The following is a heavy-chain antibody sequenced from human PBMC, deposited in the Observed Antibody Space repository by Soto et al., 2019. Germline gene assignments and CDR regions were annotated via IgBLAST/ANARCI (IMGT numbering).Heavy chain of an antibody. V-gene: IGHV4-34*01. J-gene: IGHJ4*02. Sequence: PSPNLSLTCAVYGGSFSGYYWTWIRQPPGTGLEWIGEINHSGSTNYNPSLKSRVTISVDTSKNQFSLKLTSVTAADTAVYYCARDKITGLFDYWGQGTLVTVS. CDR2: INHSGST. CDR3: ARDKITGLFDY. D-gene: IGHD2-8*02. CDR1: GGSFSGYY.